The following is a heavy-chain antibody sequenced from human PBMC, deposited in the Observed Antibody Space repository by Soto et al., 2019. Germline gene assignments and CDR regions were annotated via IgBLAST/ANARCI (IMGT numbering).Heavy chain of an antibody. CDR1: GDSDSSNSAA. Sequence: PSQTLSLTCAISGDSDSSNSAAWNWIRQSPSRGLEWLGRTYYRSKWYNDYAVSVKSRITINPDTSKNQFSLQLNSVTPEDTAVYYCGPYSSSWYVNPDAFDIWGQGTMVNVSS. J-gene: IGHJ3*02. V-gene: IGHV6-1*01. D-gene: IGHD6-13*01. CDR3: GPYSSSWYVNPDAFDI. CDR2: TYYRSKWYN.